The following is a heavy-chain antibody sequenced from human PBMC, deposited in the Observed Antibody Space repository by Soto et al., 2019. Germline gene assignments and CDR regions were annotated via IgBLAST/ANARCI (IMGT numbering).Heavy chain of an antibody. D-gene: IGHD5-18*01. V-gene: IGHV3-48*01. Sequence: QPGGSLRLSCAASGFTFSSYSMNWVRQAPGKGLEWVSYISSSSSTIYYADSVKGRFTISRDNAKNSLYLQMNSLRAEDTAVYYCARDRDSYGYVGGFDYWGQGTLVTVSS. CDR2: ISSSSSTI. CDR1: GFTFSSYS. CDR3: ARDRDSYGYVGGFDY. J-gene: IGHJ4*02.